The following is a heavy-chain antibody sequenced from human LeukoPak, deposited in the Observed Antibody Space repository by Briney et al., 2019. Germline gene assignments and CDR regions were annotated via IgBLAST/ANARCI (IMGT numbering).Heavy chain of an antibody. CDR1: GGTFSSYA. CDR3: ARYCSGGSCHAPDAFDI. J-gene: IGHJ3*02. CDR2: IIPIFGTA. V-gene: IGHV1-69*13. D-gene: IGHD2-15*01. Sequence: ASVKVSCKASGGTFSSYAISWVRQAPGQGLEWMGGIIPIFGTANYAQKFQGRVTITADESTSTAYMELSSLRSEDTAVYYCARYCSGGSCHAPDAFDIWGQGTMVTVSS.